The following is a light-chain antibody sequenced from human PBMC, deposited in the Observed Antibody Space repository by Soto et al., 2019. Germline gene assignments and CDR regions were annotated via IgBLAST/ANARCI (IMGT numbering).Light chain of an antibody. V-gene: IGKV3-11*01. J-gene: IGKJ1*01. CDR3: QQRSNWPT. CDR2: DAX. Sequence: TLXXRASXSVXXYLAWYQQKPGQAPRLLIYDAXNRATGIPARFSGXXXXXXXTLTISSLEPEDFAVYYCQQRSNWPTFGQGTKVEXK. CDR1: XSVXXY.